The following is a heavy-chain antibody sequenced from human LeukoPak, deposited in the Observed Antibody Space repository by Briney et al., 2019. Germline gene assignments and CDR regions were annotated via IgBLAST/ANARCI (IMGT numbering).Heavy chain of an antibody. J-gene: IGHJ4*02. CDR1: GYTFNSYG. Sequence: ASVKVSCKASGYTFNSYGISWVRQAPGQGLEWMGWISAYNGNTNYAQKLQGRVTMTTDTSTSTAYMELRSLRSDDTAVYYCARDVGGWFYDSGNYRSAQSLYFDYWGQGALVTVSS. CDR3: ARDVGGWFYDSGNYRSAQSLYFDY. CDR2: ISAYNGNT. V-gene: IGHV1-18*01. D-gene: IGHD3-10*01.